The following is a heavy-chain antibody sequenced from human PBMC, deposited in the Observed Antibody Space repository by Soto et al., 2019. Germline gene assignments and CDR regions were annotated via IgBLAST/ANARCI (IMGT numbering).Heavy chain of an antibody. CDR1: GYTFTSYG. D-gene: IGHD2-2*02. Sequence: ASVKVSCKASGYTFTSYGISWVRQAPGQGLEWMGWISAYNGNTNYAQKLQGRVTMTTDTSTSTAYMELRSLGSDDTAVYYCARDRDIVVVPAAISNYYYGMDVWGQGTTVTVSS. CDR3: ARDRDIVVVPAAISNYYYGMDV. J-gene: IGHJ6*02. CDR2: ISAYNGNT. V-gene: IGHV1-18*04.